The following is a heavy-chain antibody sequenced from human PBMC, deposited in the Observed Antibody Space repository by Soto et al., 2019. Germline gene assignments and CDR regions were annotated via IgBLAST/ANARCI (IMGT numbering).Heavy chain of an antibody. D-gene: IGHD3-10*01. V-gene: IGHV3-53*01. CDR3: ATHPGGGGY. Sequence: EVQLVESGGGLIQPGGSLRLSCAVSGFTVSNNYMSWVRQAPGKGLEGVSVIYSGGYTAYGDSVKGRFTISRDNSSNPLYLQRKGLGAAERAVFYCATHPGGGGYWGQGTLVTVSS. J-gene: IGHJ4*02. CDR1: GFTVSNNY. CDR2: IYSGGYT.